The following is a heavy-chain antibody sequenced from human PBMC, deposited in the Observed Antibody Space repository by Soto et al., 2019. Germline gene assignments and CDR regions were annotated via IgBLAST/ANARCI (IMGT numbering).Heavy chain of an antibody. J-gene: IGHJ4*02. V-gene: IGHV3-23*01. CDR1: GFTFSSYA. CDR2: ISGSGGST. D-gene: IGHD6-19*01. Sequence: GGSLRLSCAVSGFTFSSYAMSWVRQAPGKGLEWVSVISGSGGSTYYADSVKGRFTISRDNSKNTLYLQMNSLRAEDTSVYYCAKDGGIAVAGAYFDYWGQGTLVTVSS. CDR3: AKDGGIAVAGAYFDY.